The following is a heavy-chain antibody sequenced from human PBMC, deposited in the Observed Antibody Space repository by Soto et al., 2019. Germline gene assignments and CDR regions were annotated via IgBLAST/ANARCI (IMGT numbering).Heavy chain of an antibody. CDR3: ATASPVDLRYFDWLSQTLDY. CDR2: FDPEDGET. D-gene: IGHD3-9*01. V-gene: IGHV1-24*01. CDR1: GYTLTELS. J-gene: IGHJ4*02. Sequence: ASVKVSCKVSGYTLTELSMHWVRQAPGKGLEWMGGFDPEDGETIYAQKFQGRVTMTEDTSTDTAYMELSSLRSEDTAVYYCATASPVDLRYFDWLSQTLDYWGQGTLVTVSS.